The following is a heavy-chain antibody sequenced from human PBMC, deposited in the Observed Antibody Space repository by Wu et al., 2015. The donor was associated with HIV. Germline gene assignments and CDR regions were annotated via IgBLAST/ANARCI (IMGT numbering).Heavy chain of an antibody. CDR1: GYTFTGYY. CDR2: INPNSGGT. V-gene: IGHV1-2*02. CDR3: ARAAYYDSRGYYYE. J-gene: IGHJ4*02. Sequence: VRLVQSGAEVKKPGASVRVSCKASGYTFTGYYMHWVRQAPGQGLEWMGWINPNSGGTNYAQRFQGRVTMTTETSTSTAYMELRGLLSDDTAVYYCARAAYYDSRGYYYEWGQGTLVTVSS. D-gene: IGHD3-22*01.